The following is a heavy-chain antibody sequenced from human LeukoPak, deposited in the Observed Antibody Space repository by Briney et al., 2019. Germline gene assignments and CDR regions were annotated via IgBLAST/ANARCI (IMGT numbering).Heavy chain of an antibody. Sequence: SETLSLTCAVYDGSFSDYYWTXIRQPPGKGXXXXXEXXXSGSTNFNPSLKSRVTISVETSKNQFSLTLTSVTAADTAVYYCARAYYGSGSFLEYYYYMDVWGKGTTVTVSS. CDR1: DGSFSDYY. CDR3: ARAYYGSGSFLEYYYYMDV. D-gene: IGHD3-10*01. CDR2: XXXSGST. V-gene: IGHV4-34*01. J-gene: IGHJ6*03.